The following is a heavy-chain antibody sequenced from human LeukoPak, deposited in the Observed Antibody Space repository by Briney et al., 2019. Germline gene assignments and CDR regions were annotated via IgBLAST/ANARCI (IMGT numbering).Heavy chain of an antibody. D-gene: IGHD2-15*01. CDR3: ATVGHNCIGGGCTGPFDY. Sequence: GASVKVSCKASGYTFTCYYMHWVRQAPGQGLEWMGWINPNSGGTNYAQKFQGRVTMTRDTSISTAYMELSRLRSDDTAVYYCATVGHNCIGGGCTGPFDYWGQGTLVTVSS. CDR2: INPNSGGT. V-gene: IGHV1-2*02. CDR1: GYTFTCYY. J-gene: IGHJ4*02.